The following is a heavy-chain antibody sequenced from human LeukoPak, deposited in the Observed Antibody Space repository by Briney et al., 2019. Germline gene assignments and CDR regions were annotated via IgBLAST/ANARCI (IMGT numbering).Heavy chain of an antibody. CDR3: AKDYTGDVGPYYYMDV. D-gene: IGHD3-16*01. Sequence: GGSLRLSCAASGFTFSSYGMHWVRQPPGKGLEWVAFIRYDGSNKYYADSVKGRFTISRDNSKNTLYLQMNSLRAEDTAVYYCAKDYTGDVGPYYYMDVWGKGTTVTISS. V-gene: IGHV3-30*02. CDR2: IRYDGSNK. J-gene: IGHJ6*03. CDR1: GFTFSSYG.